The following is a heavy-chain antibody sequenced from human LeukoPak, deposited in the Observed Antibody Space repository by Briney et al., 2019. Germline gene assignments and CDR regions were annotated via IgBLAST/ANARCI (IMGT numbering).Heavy chain of an antibody. V-gene: IGHV4-34*01. Sequence: NPSETLSLTCAVYGGSFSGYYWSWIRQPPGKGLEWIGEINHRGSTKYNPSLKSRVTISVDTSKNQFPLKLSSVTAADTAVYYCAGGYGGYSSLWGQGTLVTVSS. CDR1: GGSFSGYY. D-gene: IGHD6-19*01. CDR2: INHRGST. J-gene: IGHJ4*02. CDR3: AGGYGGYSSL.